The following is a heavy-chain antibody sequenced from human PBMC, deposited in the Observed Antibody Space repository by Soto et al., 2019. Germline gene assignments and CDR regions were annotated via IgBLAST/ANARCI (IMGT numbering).Heavy chain of an antibody. CDR2: TYYRSKWYN. D-gene: IGHD1-26*01. CDR1: GDSVSSSSVT. CDR3: VRLIGNSWLDF. V-gene: IGHV6-1*01. Sequence: PSQTLSLTCDISGDSVSSSSVTWNWIRQSPSRGLEWLGRTYYRSKWYNDYAESVKSRITINPDTSKNQFSLHLNSVTPEDTAVYYCVRLIGNSWLDFWGQGTLVTVSS. J-gene: IGHJ5*01.